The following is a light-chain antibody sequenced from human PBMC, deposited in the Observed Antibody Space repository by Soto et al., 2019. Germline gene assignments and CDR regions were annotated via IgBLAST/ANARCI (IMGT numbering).Light chain of an antibody. J-gene: IGKJ1*01. CDR3: QQYAGSPRT. V-gene: IGKV3-20*01. CDR1: QSVNNKY. CDR2: GAS. Sequence: IVLTQSPGTLSLSPGERATLSCRTSQSVNNKYLAWYQRQPGQAPRLIISGASSRATGIPDRVSGSGSGTEFTLTISRLEPEDFEVYYCQQYAGSPRTFGQGTKVDIK.